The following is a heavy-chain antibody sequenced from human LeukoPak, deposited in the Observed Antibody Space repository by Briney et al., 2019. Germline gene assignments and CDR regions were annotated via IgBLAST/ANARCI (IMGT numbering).Heavy chain of an antibody. J-gene: IGHJ3*01. CDR2: ISSSTSYT. CDR3: ARTFCSGGNCYSSVFDV. V-gene: IGHV3-11*06. CDR1: GFTFSDYY. D-gene: IGHD2-15*01. Sequence: GGSLRLSCSASGFTFSDYYMSWIRQAPGKGLEWVSYISSSTSYTNYADSVKGQFTISRDNARNSLYLRMNSLRAEDTAVYYCARTFCSGGNCYSSVFDVWGQGTMVTVSS.